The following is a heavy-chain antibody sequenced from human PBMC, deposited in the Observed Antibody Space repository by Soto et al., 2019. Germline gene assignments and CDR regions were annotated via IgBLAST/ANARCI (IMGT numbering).Heavy chain of an antibody. CDR1: GYSLSEFS. Sequence: ASVKVSCKVTGYSLSEFSMHWVRQAPGQGLEWMGWINPNSGGTNYAQKFQGWVTMTRDTSISTAYMELIRLRSDDTAVYYCARHNSGEYYYGMDVWGQGTTVTVSS. CDR2: INPNSGGT. D-gene: IGHD3-10*01. J-gene: IGHJ6*02. CDR3: ARHNSGEYYYGMDV. V-gene: IGHV1-2*04.